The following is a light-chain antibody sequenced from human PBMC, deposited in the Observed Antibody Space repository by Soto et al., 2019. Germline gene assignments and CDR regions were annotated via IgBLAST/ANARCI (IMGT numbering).Light chain of an antibody. Sequence: DIQMTQSPSSLSASVGARVNITCQASQDIRTSLSWFQHRPGTAPKLLIYGASYLETGVPSRFRGSGSGTDFALPITSLQPEDTATYYCQHYHNLPPFTFGPGTIVDLK. J-gene: IGKJ3*01. CDR3: QHYHNLPPFT. CDR1: QDIRTS. CDR2: GAS. V-gene: IGKV1-33*01.